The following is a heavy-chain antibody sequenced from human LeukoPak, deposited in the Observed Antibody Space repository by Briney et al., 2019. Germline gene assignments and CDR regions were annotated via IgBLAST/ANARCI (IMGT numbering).Heavy chain of an antibody. D-gene: IGHD6-13*01. CDR3: AKGLGSSWYLEYFQH. J-gene: IGHJ1*01. CDR1: GFTFSSYA. V-gene: IGHV3-64*01. Sequence: GGSLRLSCAASGFTFSSYAMHWVRQAPGKGLEYVSAISSNGGSTYYANSVKGRFTISRDNSKNTLYLQMGSLRAEDMAAYYCAKGLGSSWYLEYFQHWGQGTLVTVSS. CDR2: ISSNGGST.